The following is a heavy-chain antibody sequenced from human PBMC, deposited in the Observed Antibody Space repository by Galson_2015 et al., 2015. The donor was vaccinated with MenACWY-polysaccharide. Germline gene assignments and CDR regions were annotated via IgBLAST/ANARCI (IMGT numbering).Heavy chain of an antibody. CDR3: WVYCSSASCYSAMPS. Sequence: SLRLSCAASGFSFSTYWMSWVRQVPGQGPMYVSIINNDGTGTTYADSVKGRFTISRDNAKNTLYLQMTSLRADDSAVYYCWVYCSSASCYSAMPSGGQGTLVTVSS. D-gene: IGHD2-2*02. V-gene: IGHV3-74*03. CDR2: INNDGTGT. J-gene: IGHJ4*02. CDR1: GFSFSTYW.